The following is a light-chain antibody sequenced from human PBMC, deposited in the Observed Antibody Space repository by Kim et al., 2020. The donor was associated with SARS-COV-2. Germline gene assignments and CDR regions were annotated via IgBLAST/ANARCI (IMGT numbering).Light chain of an antibody. V-gene: IGKV3-15*01. CDR3: QQYNNGPPWT. CDR2: GAT. J-gene: IGKJ1*01. CDR1: QSVSSN. Sequence: SPGERPTLACRASQSVSSNLAGYQQKPGEAPRLLIYGATTRAAGITARGSGSGCGTEYTLTISSLLCEDFARYYCQQYNNGPPWTFGQGTKVDIK.